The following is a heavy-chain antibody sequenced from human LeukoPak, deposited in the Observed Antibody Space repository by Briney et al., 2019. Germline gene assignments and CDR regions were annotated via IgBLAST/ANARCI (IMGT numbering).Heavy chain of an antibody. CDR3: ARDLVVGATSDFIDY. V-gene: IGHV1-46*01. CDR2: INPSGGST. J-gene: IGHJ4*02. CDR1: GFTFTSYY. Sequence: PGRSLRLSCAASGFTFTSYYMHWVRQAPGQGLEWMGIINPSGGSTSYAQKFQGRVTMTRDTSTSTVYMELSSLRSEDTAVYYCARDLVVGATSDFIDYWGQGTLVTVSS. D-gene: IGHD1-26*01.